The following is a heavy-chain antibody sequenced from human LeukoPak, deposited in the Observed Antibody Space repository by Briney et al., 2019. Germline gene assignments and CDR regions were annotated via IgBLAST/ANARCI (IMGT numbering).Heavy chain of an antibody. CDR1: GFTFDDYA. V-gene: IGHV3-9*01. Sequence: GGSLRLSCAASGFTFDDYAMHWVRQAPGKGLEWVSGISWNSGSIGYADSVKGRFTISRDNAKNSLYLQMNSLRAEDTAVYYCARDSSYYDSTGEDYWGQGTLVTVSS. CDR2: ISWNSGSI. J-gene: IGHJ4*02. CDR3: ARDSSYYDSTGEDY. D-gene: IGHD3-22*01.